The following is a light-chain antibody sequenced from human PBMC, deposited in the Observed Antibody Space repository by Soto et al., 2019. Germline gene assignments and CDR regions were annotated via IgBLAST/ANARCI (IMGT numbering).Light chain of an antibody. V-gene: IGKV4-1*01. J-gene: IGKJ1*01. Sequence: DIVRTQSPASLAVSLGEGATISCKSSQNVLYSSNMKNYLAWFQQKPGQPPKLLIYWASARESGVPDRFSGGGSGTNFTLTISSLQAEDVAVYYCQQYYVTPWTFGQGTKVEVK. CDR3: QQYYVTPWT. CDR2: WAS. CDR1: QNVLYSSNMKNY.